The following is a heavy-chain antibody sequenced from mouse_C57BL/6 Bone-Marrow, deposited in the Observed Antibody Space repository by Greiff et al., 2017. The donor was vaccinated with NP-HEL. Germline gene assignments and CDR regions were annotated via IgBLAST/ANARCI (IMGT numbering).Heavy chain of an antibody. D-gene: IGHD2-3*01. CDR2: IYPGDGDT. CDR3: ARGPYDGYPFAY. J-gene: IGHJ3*01. CDR1: GYAFSSYW. V-gene: IGHV1-80*01. Sequence: VKVVESGAELVKPGASVKISCKASGYAFSSYWMNWVKQRPGKGLEWIGQIYPGDGDTNYNGKFKGKATLTADKSSSTAYMQLSSLTSEDSAVYFCARGPYDGYPFAYWGQGTLVTVSA.